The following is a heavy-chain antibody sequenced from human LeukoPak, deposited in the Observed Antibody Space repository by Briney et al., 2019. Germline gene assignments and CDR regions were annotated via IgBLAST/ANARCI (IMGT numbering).Heavy chain of an antibody. Sequence: ASVKVSCKASGYTFTSYDINWVRQATGQGLEWMGWMNPNSGNTGYAQKFQGRVTITRNTSISTAYMELSSLRSEDTAVYYCARVTAVALRGYYYYYMDVWGKGTTVTVSS. CDR3: ARVTAVALRGYYYYYMDV. D-gene: IGHD6-19*01. CDR1: GYTFTSYD. J-gene: IGHJ6*03. V-gene: IGHV1-8*03. CDR2: MNPNSGNT.